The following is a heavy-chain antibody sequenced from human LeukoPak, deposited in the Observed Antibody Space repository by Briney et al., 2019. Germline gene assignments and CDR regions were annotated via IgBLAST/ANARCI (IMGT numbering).Heavy chain of an antibody. J-gene: IGHJ4*02. V-gene: IGHV3-23*01. Sequence: GGSLRLSCAASGLTFSNYAMTWVRQAPGKGLEWVSFISRSGDSTSYADSMKGRFTISRDNSKNTLYLQMNSLRAEDTAVYYCAKPYGSYNYGAFDSWGQGTLVTVSS. CDR2: ISRSGDST. CDR3: AKPYGSYNYGAFDS. CDR1: GLTFSNYA. D-gene: IGHD4/OR15-4a*01.